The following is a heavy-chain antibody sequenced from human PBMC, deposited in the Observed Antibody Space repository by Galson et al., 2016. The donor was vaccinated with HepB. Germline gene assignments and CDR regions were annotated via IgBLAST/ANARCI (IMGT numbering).Heavy chain of an antibody. J-gene: IGHJ6*02. Sequence: SLRLSCADSGFTFSDNAMHWVRQAPGKGLEWVALISFDGTEKYYADSVRGRFTISRDNSKNTLYPQMKSLRADDTAVYYCSRDRGDYVWGSSRVVTAYYYGVDVWGQGTTVTVSS. CDR1: GFTFSDNA. V-gene: IGHV3-30*04. CDR2: ISFDGTEK. CDR3: SRDRGDYVWGSSRVVTAYYYGVDV. D-gene: IGHD3-16*02.